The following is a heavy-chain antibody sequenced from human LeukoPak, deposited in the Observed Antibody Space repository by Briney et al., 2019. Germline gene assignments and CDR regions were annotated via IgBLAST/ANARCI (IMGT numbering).Heavy chain of an antibody. CDR1: GFTFSSYA. D-gene: IGHD6-19*01. CDR3: AKAGPDTPLISSGWYRGYYYYCGMDV. Sequence: GGSLRLSCAASGFTFSSYAMSWVRQAPGKGLEWVSAISGSGGSTYYADSVKGRFTISRDNSKNTLYLQMNSLRAEDTAVYYCAKAGPDTPLISSGWYRGYYYYCGMDVWGQGTTVTVSS. J-gene: IGHJ6*02. CDR2: ISGSGGST. V-gene: IGHV3-23*01.